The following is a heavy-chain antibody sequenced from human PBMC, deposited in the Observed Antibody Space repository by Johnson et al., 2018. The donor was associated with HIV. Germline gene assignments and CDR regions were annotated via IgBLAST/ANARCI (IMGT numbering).Heavy chain of an antibody. J-gene: IGHJ3*02. Sequence: VQLVESGGGVVQPGRSLRLSCAASGFTFSSYAMHWVRQAPGKGLEWVAVISYDGSNKYYADSVKGRFTISRDNSNNTLFLQMNSLRDEDTAVYYCAKNPATVRDDAFDIWGQGTMVTVSS. D-gene: IGHD1-1*01. CDR3: AKNPATVRDDAFDI. V-gene: IGHV3-30*18. CDR1: GFTFSSYA. CDR2: ISYDGSNK.